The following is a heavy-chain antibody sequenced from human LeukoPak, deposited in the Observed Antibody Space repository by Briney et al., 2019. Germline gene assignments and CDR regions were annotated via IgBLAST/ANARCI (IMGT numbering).Heavy chain of an antibody. V-gene: IGHV3-23*01. D-gene: IGHD6-19*01. J-gene: IGHJ5*02. Sequence: HSGGSLRLSCAASGFTFSSYAMSWVRQAPGKGLEWVSAISGSGGSTYYADSVKGRLTISRDNYKNTLYLQMNSLRAEDTAVYYCAKVWLSNWFDPWGQGTLVTVSS. CDR1: GFTFSSYA. CDR3: AKVWLSNWFDP. CDR2: ISGSGGST.